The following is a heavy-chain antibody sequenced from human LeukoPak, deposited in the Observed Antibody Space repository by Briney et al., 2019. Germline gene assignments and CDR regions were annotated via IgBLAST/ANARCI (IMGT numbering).Heavy chain of an antibody. CDR3: ARERYSGSYYERKYYMDV. D-gene: IGHD1-26*01. CDR1: GGSISSGSYY. V-gene: IGHV4-61*02. CDR2: IYTSGST. Sequence: PSETLSLTCTASGGSISSGSYYWSWIRQPAGKGLEWIGRIYTSGSTNCNPSLKSRVTISVDTSKNQFSLKLSSVTAADTAVYYCARERYSGSYYERKYYMDVWGKGTTVTVSS. J-gene: IGHJ6*03.